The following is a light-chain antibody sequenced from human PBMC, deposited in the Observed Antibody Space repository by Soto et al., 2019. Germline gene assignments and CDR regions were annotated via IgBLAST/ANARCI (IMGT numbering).Light chain of an antibody. V-gene: IGLV2-14*01. J-gene: IGLJ7*01. Sequence: QSALTQPASVSGSPGQSITISCTGTSSDVGGYNYVSWYQQHPGKAPKLMIYEVNHRPSGVSNRFSGSKSGNTASLTISGLQAEDEADYYCSSYTSRSTLVFGGGTQLTVL. CDR1: SSDVGGYNY. CDR3: SSYTSRSTLV. CDR2: EVN.